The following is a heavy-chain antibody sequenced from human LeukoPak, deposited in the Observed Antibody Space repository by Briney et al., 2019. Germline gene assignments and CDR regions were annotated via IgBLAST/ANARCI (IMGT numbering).Heavy chain of an antibody. D-gene: IGHD6-19*01. Sequence: NTSETLSLTCTVSGGSISSSSYYWGWIRQPPGKGLEWIGSIYYSGSTYYNPSLKSRVTISVDTSKNQFSLKLSSVTAADTAVYYCARVCHSSGWYRDAFDIWGQGTMVTVSS. J-gene: IGHJ3*02. CDR2: IYYSGST. CDR3: ARVCHSSGWYRDAFDI. CDR1: GGSISSSSYY. V-gene: IGHV4-39*07.